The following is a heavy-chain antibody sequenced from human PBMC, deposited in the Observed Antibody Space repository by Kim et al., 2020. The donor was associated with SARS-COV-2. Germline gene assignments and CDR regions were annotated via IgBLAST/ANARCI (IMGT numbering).Heavy chain of an antibody. D-gene: IGHD2-2*01. V-gene: IGHV4-61*02. CDR1: GGSISSSSYY. CDR2: IHTSGIN. J-gene: IGHJ4*02. Sequence: SETLSLTCTVSGGSISSSSYYWSWIRQPAGKGLEWIGRIHTSGINNYNPSLKSRVTISLDTSKNQFSLRLSSVTAADTAVYYCARLADGSGCSSTSCYPNCVDDWGEGSRVTGS. CDR3: ARLADGSGCSSTSCYPNCVDD.